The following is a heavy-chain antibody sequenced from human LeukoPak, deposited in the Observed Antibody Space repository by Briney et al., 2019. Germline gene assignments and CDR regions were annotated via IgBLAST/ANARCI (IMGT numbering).Heavy chain of an antibody. J-gene: IGHJ4*02. V-gene: IGHV4-59*01. D-gene: IGHD6-13*01. CDR1: GGSISSYY. CDR2: IYYSGST. CDR3: ARARSSWWDPFDY. Sequence: SETLSLTCTVSGGSISSYYWSWIRQPPGKGLEWIGYIYYSGSTNYNPSLKSRVTISVDTSKNQFSLKLSSVTAADTAVYYCARARSSWWDPFDYWGQGTLVTVSS.